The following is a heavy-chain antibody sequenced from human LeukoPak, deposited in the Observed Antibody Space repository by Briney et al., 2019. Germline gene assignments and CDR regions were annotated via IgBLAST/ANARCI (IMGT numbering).Heavy chain of an antibody. CDR2: ISSRSSTI. CDR3: ARDLILADSSGSSAHDY. D-gene: IGHD2-15*01. CDR1: GFTFSSYS. J-gene: IGHJ4*02. V-gene: IGHV3-48*02. Sequence: GGSLRLSCAASGFTFSSYSMNWVRQAPGKGLEWVSYISSRSSTIYYADSVKGRFTISRDNAKNSLYLQMNSLRDEDTAVYYCARDLILADSSGSSAHDYWGQGTLVTVSS.